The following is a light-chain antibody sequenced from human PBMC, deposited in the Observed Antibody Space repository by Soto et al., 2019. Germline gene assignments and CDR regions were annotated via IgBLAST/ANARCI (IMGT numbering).Light chain of an antibody. J-gene: IGKJ3*01. CDR2: GAS. CDR3: QQAGRSPPEFT. V-gene: IGKV3-20*01. Sequence: EIVLTQSPGTLSLSAGERATLSCRASQTISSNYLAWYQQKPGQAPRLLIFGASYRATGIPDRSSGIGSGTYCSMTVSRLAPEDFAVYSCQQAGRSPPEFTFGPGTKVYIK. CDR1: QTISSNY.